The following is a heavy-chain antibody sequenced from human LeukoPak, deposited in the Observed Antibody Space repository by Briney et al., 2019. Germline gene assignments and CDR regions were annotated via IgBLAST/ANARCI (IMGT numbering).Heavy chain of an antibody. J-gene: IGHJ5*02. CDR2: VNPSGGTT. CDR1: GYTLTTYL. Sequence: ASVKGFCKGSGYTLTTYLMHWVRQAPGQRPWGMGIVNPSGGTTSYAQKFQGRVTLTRDTSTSAVYMELSSLRSEDTAVYYCATGSGSYHGDWFDPWGQGTLVTVSS. CDR3: ATGSGSYHGDWFDP. D-gene: IGHD1-26*01. V-gene: IGHV1-46*01.